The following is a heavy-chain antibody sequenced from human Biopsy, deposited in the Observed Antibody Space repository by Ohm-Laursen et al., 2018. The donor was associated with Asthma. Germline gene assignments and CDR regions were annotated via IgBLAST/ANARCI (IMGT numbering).Heavy chain of an antibody. CDR3: ARGDSSNWSHYYFDY. D-gene: IGHD3-22*01. V-gene: IGHV3-53*01. CDR2: IYSGGTS. CDR1: GFAVSRDY. J-gene: IGHJ4*02. Sequence: GSLRLSCAASGFAVSRDYIFWVRQAPGKGLEWVSVIYSGGTSHTADSVRGWFTISRDYSKNTLYLQMHSLRAEDTAVYYCARGDSSNWSHYYFDYWGQGTLVTVSS.